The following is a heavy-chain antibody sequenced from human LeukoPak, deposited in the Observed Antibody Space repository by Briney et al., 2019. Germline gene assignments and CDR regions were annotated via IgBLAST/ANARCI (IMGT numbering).Heavy chain of an antibody. CDR2: ISSSGSTI. CDR3: ARISRYGLDY. V-gene: IGHV3-48*03. Sequence: PGGSLRLSCAASGFTFSSYEMDWVRQAPGKGLEWVSYISSSGSTIYYADSVKGRFTISRDNAKNSLYLQMNSLRPEDTAVYYCARISRYGLDYWGQGTLVTVSS. CDR1: GFTFSSYE. J-gene: IGHJ4*02. D-gene: IGHD3-16*01.